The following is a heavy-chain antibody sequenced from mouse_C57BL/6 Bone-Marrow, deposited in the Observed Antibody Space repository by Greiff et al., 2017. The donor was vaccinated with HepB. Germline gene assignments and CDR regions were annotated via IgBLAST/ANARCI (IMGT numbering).Heavy chain of an antibody. Sequence: QVQLQQSGAELARPGASVKMSCKASGYTFTSYTMHWVKQRPGQGLEWIGYINPSSGYTKYNQKFKDKATLTADKSSSTAYMQLSSLTSEDSAVYYCARGGVLRSLAWFAYWGQGTLVTVSA. J-gene: IGHJ3*01. D-gene: IGHD1-1*01. CDR2: INPSSGYT. CDR3: ARGGVLRSLAWFAY. CDR1: GYTFTSYT. V-gene: IGHV1-4*01.